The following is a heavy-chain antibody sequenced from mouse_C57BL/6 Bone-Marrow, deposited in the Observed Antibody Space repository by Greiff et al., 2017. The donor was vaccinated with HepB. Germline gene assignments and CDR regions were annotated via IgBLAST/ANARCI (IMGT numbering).Heavy chain of an antibody. D-gene: IGHD1-1*01. CDR2: IYPGGGYT. J-gene: IGHJ2*01. CDR3: ARWGTTYYFDY. CDR1: GYTFTNYW. Sequence: QVQLQQSGAELVRPGTSVKMSCKASGYTFTNYWIGWAKQRPGHGLEWIGDIYPGGGYTNYNEKFKGKATLTADKSSSTAYMQFSSLTSEDAAIYYCARWGTTYYFDYWGQGTTLTVSS. V-gene: IGHV1-63*01.